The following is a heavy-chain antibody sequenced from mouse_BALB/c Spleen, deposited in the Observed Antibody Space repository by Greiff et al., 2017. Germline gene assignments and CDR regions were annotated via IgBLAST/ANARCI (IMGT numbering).Heavy chain of an antibody. CDR3: ARSGDGYFYFDY. CDR1: GYTFTDYW. Sequence: QVQLQQPGAELVMPGASVKMSCKASGYTFTDYWMHWVKHRPGQGLEWIGAIDTSDSYTSYNQKFKGKATLIVDESSSTAYMQLSSLTSEDSAVYYCARSGDGYFYFDYWGQGTTLTVSS. J-gene: IGHJ2*01. CDR2: IDTSDSYT. D-gene: IGHD2-3*01. V-gene: IGHV1-69*01.